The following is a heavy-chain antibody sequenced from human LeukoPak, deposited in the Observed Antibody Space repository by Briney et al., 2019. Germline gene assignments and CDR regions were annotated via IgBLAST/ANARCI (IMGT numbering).Heavy chain of an antibody. Sequence: ASVKVSCKASGYTFTGYYMHWLRQAPGQGLEWMGWINPNSGGTNYAQKFQGRVTMTRDTSISTAYMELSRLRSDDTAVYYCASETVAPYCSSTSCYDNWFDPWGQGTLVTVSS. CDR3: ASETVAPYCSSTSCYDNWFDP. J-gene: IGHJ5*02. V-gene: IGHV1-2*02. D-gene: IGHD2-2*01. CDR2: INPNSGGT. CDR1: GYTFTGYY.